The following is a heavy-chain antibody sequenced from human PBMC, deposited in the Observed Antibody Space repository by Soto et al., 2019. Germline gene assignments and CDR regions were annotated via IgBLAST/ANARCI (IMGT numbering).Heavy chain of an antibody. CDR2: INTDGSVT. CDR3: ARASMGTLDY. J-gene: IGHJ4*02. Sequence: EVQLVESGGGLLQPGGSLRLSCAASGFTFSDYWMYWVRQDPGKGLAWASRINTDGSVTNYADSVKGRFTISRENAKNTLFLQMNSLRTEDTAVYFCARASMGTLDYWGQGALVTVSP. CDR1: GFTFSDYW. D-gene: IGHD7-27*01. V-gene: IGHV3-74*01.